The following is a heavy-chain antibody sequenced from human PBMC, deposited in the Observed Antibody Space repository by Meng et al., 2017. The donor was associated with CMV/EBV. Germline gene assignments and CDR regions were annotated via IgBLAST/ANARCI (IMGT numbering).Heavy chain of an antibody. CDR3: AKDLITFGGVIVTAGYYGMDV. CDR2: ISGSGGST. D-gene: IGHD3-16*02. V-gene: IGHV3-23*01. J-gene: IGHJ6*02. CDR1: GFTFSSYA. Sequence: GESLKISCAASGFTFSSYAMSWVRQAPGKGLEWVSAISGSGGSTYYADSVKGRFNISRDNSKNTLYLQMNSLRAEDTAVYYCAKDLITFGGVIVTAGYYGMDVWGQGTTVTVSS.